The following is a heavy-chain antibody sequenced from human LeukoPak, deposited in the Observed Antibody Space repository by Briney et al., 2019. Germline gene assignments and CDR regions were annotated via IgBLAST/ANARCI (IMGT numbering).Heavy chain of an antibody. CDR1: GGSISSYY. CDR2: IYYSGST. V-gene: IGHV4-59*01. D-gene: IGHD4-11*01. J-gene: IGHJ4*02. CDR3: ARAKVTTVTTAYYFDY. Sequence: PSETLSLTCTVSGGSISSYYWSWIRQPPGKGLEWIGYIYYSGSTNYNPSLESRVTISVDTSKNQFSLKLSSVTAADTAVYYCARAKVTTVTTAYYFDYWGQGTLVTVSS.